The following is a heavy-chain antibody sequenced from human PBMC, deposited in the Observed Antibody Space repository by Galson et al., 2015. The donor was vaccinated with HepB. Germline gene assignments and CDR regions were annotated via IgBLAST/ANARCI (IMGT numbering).Heavy chain of an antibody. CDR3: ARGSDYDFWSGYYSGYYFDY. V-gene: IGHV1-18*04. Sequence: SVKVSCKASGYTFTSYYMHWVRQAPGQGLEWMGWISAYNGNTNYAQKLQGRVTMTTDTSTSTAYMELRSLRSDDTAVYYCARGSDYDFWSGYYSGYYFDYWGQGTLVTVSS. J-gene: IGHJ4*02. CDR2: ISAYNGNT. D-gene: IGHD3-3*01. CDR1: GYTFTSYY.